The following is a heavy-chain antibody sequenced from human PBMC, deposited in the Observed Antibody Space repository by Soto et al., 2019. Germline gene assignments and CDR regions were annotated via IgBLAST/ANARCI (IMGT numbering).Heavy chain of an antibody. J-gene: IGHJ2*01. CDR3: AGGPRYWSFAL. Sequence: GELQQWGTGLLKPSETLSLNCSVYGGSSRAYNWSWIRQSPGEGLEWIGEFSYSGSLNYNPSLKGRVAVSLDTSTNLFSLTLTSVTAADTAVYFCAGGPRYWSFALWGRGTLVTVS. D-gene: IGHD1-20*01. V-gene: IGHV4-34*01. CDR2: FSYSGSL. CDR1: GGSSRAYN.